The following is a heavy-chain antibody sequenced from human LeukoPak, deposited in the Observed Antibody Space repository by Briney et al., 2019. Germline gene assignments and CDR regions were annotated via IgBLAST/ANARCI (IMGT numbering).Heavy chain of an antibody. J-gene: IGHJ4*02. Sequence: HPGGSLRLSCAASGFTFDDYAMHWVRQAPGKGLEWVSGISWNSGSIGYADSVKGRFTISRDNAKNSLYLQVNSLRAEDTALYYCAKGGYYYGSGSYPDYWGQGTLVTVSS. CDR1: GFTFDDYA. V-gene: IGHV3-9*01. CDR3: AKGGYYYGSGSYPDY. D-gene: IGHD3-10*01. CDR2: ISWNSGSI.